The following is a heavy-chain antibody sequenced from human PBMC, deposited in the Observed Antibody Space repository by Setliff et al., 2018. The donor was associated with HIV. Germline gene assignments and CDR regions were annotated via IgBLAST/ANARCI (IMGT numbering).Heavy chain of an antibody. Sequence: SVTLSLTCTISGGSFGVYRWSWIRQSAGRGLEWIGRIDSSGTTDYKPSLKGRVAISVDTSRNQFSLRVTSVTAADTAVYFCARDRHSSGLGSYGPWGPGILVTVSS. CDR1: GGSFGVYR. J-gene: IGHJ5*02. CDR2: IDSSGTT. CDR3: ARDRHSSGLGSYGP. V-gene: IGHV4-4*07. D-gene: IGHD3-10*01.